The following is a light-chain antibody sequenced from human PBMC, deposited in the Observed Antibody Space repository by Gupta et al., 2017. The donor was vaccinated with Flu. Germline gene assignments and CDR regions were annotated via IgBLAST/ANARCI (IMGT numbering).Light chain of an antibody. Sequence: EIVLTQSPGTLSLSPGERVSLSCRASQSGSNSYLAWYQHKSGQAPRLLIPSASRRATGVPDRFSGHESRTDCTLTIARLEPVDFAVYYGQQYGGSPWTFGQGTKVEIK. J-gene: IGKJ1*01. CDR2: SAS. CDR3: QQYGGSPWT. V-gene: IGKV3-20*01. CDR1: QSGSNSY.